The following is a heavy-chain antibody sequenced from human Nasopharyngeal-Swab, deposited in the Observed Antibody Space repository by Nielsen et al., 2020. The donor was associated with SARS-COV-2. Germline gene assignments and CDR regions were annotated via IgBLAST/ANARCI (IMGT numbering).Heavy chain of an antibody. CDR2: IIPSFGTA. V-gene: IGHV1-69*13. Sequence: SVKVSCKASGGTFSSYAISWVRQAPGQGLEWMGGIIPSFGTANYAQKFQGRVTITADESTSTAYMELSSLRSEDTAVYYCARGHTTLRRPPGPDAFDIWGQGTMVTVSS. J-gene: IGHJ3*02. CDR1: GGTFSSYA. CDR3: ARGHTTLRRPPGPDAFDI. D-gene: IGHD1-26*01.